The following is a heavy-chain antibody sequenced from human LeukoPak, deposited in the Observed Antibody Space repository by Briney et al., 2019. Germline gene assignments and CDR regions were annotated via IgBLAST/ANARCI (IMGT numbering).Heavy chain of an antibody. Sequence: ASVKVSCKASGYTFTSYDMNWVRQATGQGLEWMGWMNPKSGNTGYAQKFQGRLTMTRNTSISTAYMELSRLRSDDTAVYYCATSLGTVTTSGRWDYWGQGTLVTVSS. CDR2: MNPKSGNT. CDR3: ATSLGTVTTSGRWDY. CDR1: GYTFTSYD. D-gene: IGHD4-17*01. V-gene: IGHV1-8*01. J-gene: IGHJ4*02.